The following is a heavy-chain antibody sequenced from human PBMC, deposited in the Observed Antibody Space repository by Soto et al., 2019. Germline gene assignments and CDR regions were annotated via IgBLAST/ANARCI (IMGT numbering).Heavy chain of an antibody. CDR2: ISSDGTNK. Sequence: PGGSLRFSCAASGFTFSRYGMHWVRQAPGKGLEWVAVISSDGTNKYHADSVKGRFSISRDNSKNTLYLQMNSLRGEDTAVYYCAKDGGSIFSYYGMDVWGQGTTVTVSS. CDR1: GFTFSRYG. J-gene: IGHJ6*02. V-gene: IGHV3-30*18. CDR3: AKDGGSIFSYYGMDV. D-gene: IGHD2-15*01.